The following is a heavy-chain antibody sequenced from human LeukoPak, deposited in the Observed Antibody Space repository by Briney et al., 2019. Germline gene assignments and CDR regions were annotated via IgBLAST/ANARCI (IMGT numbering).Heavy chain of an antibody. V-gene: IGHV4-4*02. J-gene: IGHJ4*02. CDR2: IYHSGST. CDR3: ARGVDGSGSWFDY. D-gene: IGHD3-10*01. CDR1: GGSISSSNW. Sequence: SETLSLTCAVSGGSISSSNWWSWVRQPPGKGLEWIGEIYHSGSTNYNPSLKSRVTISVDKSKNQFSLKLSSVTAADTAVYYCARGVDGSGSWFDYWGQGTLVTVSS.